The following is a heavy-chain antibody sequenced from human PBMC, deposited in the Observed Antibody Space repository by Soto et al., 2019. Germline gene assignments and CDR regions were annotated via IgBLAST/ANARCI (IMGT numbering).Heavy chain of an antibody. CDR1: GFTFTSSA. D-gene: IGHD4-17*01. CDR2: IVVGSGNT. Sequence: QMQLVQSGPEVKKPGTSVKASCKASGFTFTSSAVQWVRQARGQRLEWIGWIVVGSGNTNYAQKFQERVTITRDMSTSTAYMELSSLRSEDTAVYYCAAGDYGDKTGGRSYYYYGMDVWGQGTTVTVSS. J-gene: IGHJ6*02. CDR3: AAGDYGDKTGGRSYYYYGMDV. V-gene: IGHV1-58*01.